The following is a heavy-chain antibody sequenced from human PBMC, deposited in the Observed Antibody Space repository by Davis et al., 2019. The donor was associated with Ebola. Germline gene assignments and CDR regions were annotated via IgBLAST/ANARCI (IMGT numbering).Heavy chain of an antibody. CDR2: IDPSDTTK. J-gene: IGHJ6*02. Sequence: PWGSLRLSCAASGFTFSDFYMNWMRQAPGKGLEWVAHIDPSDTTKYYADSVKGRFTISRDNSKNTLYLQMNSLRAEDTAVYYCARDRARYYYYGMDVWGQGTTVTVSS. CDR3: ARDRARYYYYGMDV. D-gene: IGHD3-10*01. CDR1: GFTFSDFY. V-gene: IGHV3-11*04.